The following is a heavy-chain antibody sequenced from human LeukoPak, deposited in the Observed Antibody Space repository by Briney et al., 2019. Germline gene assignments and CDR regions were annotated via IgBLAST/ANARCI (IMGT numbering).Heavy chain of an antibody. CDR2: IYPGDSDT. D-gene: IGHD3-10*01. J-gene: IGHJ3*02. V-gene: IGHV5-51*01. CDR3: ARITMVRGVITGAFDI. Sequence: GESLKISCKGSGYSFTSYWIGWVRQMPGKGLEWMGIIYPGDSDTRYSPSFQGQVTISADKSISTAYLQWSSLKATDTAMYYCARITMVRGVITGAFDIWGQGTMSPSLQ. CDR1: GYSFTSYW.